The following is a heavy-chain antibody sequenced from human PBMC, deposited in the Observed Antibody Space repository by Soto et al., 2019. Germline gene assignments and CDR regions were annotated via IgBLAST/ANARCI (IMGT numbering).Heavy chain of an antibody. Sequence: HPGGSLRLSCAASGFTFSSYAMSWVRQAPGKGLEWVSAISGSGGSTYYADSVKGRFTISRDNSKNTLYLQMNSLRAEDTAVYYCAKGSDKLLFTGTYGMDVWGQGTTVTVSS. CDR1: GFTFSSYA. CDR2: ISGSGGST. V-gene: IGHV3-23*01. J-gene: IGHJ6*02. D-gene: IGHD2-2*01. CDR3: AKGSDKLLFTGTYGMDV.